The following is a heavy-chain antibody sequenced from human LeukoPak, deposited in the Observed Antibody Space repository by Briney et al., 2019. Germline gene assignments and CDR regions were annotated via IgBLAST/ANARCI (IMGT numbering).Heavy chain of an antibody. CDR1: GYPFSAHF. Sequence: ASVKVSCKASGYPFSAHFLNWVRQAPGQGLEWMGNIDTTTGNPRYAQDFTGRFVFSLDTSVSTAYLQITSLKADDTAAYYCVRGTPTPGMNYWGQGTQVTVSS. V-gene: IGHV7-4-1*02. J-gene: IGHJ4*02. D-gene: IGHD3-10*01. CDR3: VRGTPTPGMNY. CDR2: IDTTTGNP.